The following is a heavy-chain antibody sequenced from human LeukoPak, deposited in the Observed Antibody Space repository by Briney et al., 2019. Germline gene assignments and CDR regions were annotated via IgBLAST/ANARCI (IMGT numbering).Heavy chain of an antibody. CDR2: RYYSGST. Sequence: PSETLSLTCSVSGGSISSYYWTWIRQPPGKGLEWIGYRYYSGSTTYNPSLKSRVTISVDTSKSQFSLKLISVTAADTAIYYCARVRGYFETDWGQGTLVTVSS. D-gene: IGHD3-3*01. CDR1: GGSISSYY. CDR3: ARVRGYFETD. V-gene: IGHV4-59*01. J-gene: IGHJ1*01.